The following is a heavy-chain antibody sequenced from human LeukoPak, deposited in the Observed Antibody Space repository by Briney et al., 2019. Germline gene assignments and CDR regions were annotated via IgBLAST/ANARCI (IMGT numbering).Heavy chain of an antibody. CDR3: AREGGSSGYSADNAFDI. J-gene: IGHJ3*02. CDR1: GFTFSSYS. D-gene: IGHD3-22*01. V-gene: IGHV3-21*01. Sequence: GGSLRLSCAASGFTFSSYSMNWVRQAPGKGLEWVSSISSSSSYIYYADSVKGRFTISRDNAKNPLYLQMNSLRAEDTAVYYCAREGGSSGYSADNAFDIWGQGTMVTVSS. CDR2: ISSSSSYI.